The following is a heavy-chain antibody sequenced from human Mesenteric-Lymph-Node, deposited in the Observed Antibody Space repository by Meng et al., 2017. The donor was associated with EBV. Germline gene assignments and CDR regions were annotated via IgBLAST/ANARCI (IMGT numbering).Heavy chain of an antibody. Sequence: EGLLLGSGGGWVRPVWSLRLSCVASGCTCSNYAMGWVRQAPGKGLEWVSTTSGGGDITYYADSVKGRFTISRDNSKNTLFLQMNSLKAEDTAVYYCANESFPWGQGTLVTVSS. J-gene: IGHJ5*02. CDR3: ANESFP. CDR2: TSGGGDIT. CDR1: GCTCSNYA. V-gene: IGHV3-23*01.